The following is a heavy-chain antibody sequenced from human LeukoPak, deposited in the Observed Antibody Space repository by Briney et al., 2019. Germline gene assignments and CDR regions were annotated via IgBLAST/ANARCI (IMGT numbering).Heavy chain of an antibody. CDR1: GGTFSSYT. V-gene: IGHV1-69*13. CDR2: IIPIFGTA. CDR3: AREPNSGYLRGGYYYCMDV. D-gene: IGHD5-12*01. J-gene: IGHJ6*03. Sequence: SVKVSCKASGGTFSSYTISWVRQAPGQGLEWMGGIIPIFGTANYAQKFQGRVTITADESTSTAYMELSSLRSGDAAVYYCAREPNSGYLRGGYYYCMDVWGKGTTVTISS.